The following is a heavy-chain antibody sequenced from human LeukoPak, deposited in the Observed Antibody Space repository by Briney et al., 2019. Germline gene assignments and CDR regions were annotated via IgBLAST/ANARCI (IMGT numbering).Heavy chain of an antibody. V-gene: IGHV3-11*06. CDR2: ISSSSSYI. J-gene: IGHJ4*02. CDR3: ARDRGGRTGLDD. CDR1: GFTFRDYY. D-gene: IGHD2-15*01. Sequence: PGGSLRLSCVASGFTFRDYYMSWIRRAPGKGLEWVSYISSSSSYIDYADSVKGRFTISRDNAENSLYLQMNSLRAEDTAVYYCARDRGGRTGLDDWGQGTLVTVSS.